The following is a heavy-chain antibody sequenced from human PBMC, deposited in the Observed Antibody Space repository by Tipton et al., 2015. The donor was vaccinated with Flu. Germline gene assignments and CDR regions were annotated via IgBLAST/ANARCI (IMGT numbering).Heavy chain of an antibody. D-gene: IGHD3-22*01. Sequence: TLSLTCTVSGGSISSYYWSWIRQPAGKGLEWIGRIYTSGSTNYNPSLKSRVTMSVDTSKNQFSLKPSSVTAADTAVYYCAGSLTYYYDSTAADAFDIWGQGTMVTVSS. V-gene: IGHV4-4*07. CDR1: GGSISSYY. CDR2: IYTSGST. J-gene: IGHJ3*02. CDR3: AGSLTYYYDSTAADAFDI.